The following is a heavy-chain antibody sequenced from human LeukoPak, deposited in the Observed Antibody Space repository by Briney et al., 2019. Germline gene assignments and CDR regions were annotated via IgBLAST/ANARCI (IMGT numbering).Heavy chain of an antibody. J-gene: IGHJ3*02. CDR1: GFIFSNYW. Sequence: PRGSLRLSCAASGFIFSNYWMTWVRQAPGKGPELVANIKQDGSERDYVDSVKGRFTISRDNAKDSLYLQMNSLRVEDTAVYYCARALLVVPAAISDAFDIWGQGTMVTVSS. CDR3: ARALLVVPAAISDAFDI. V-gene: IGHV3-7*01. D-gene: IGHD2-2*02. CDR2: IKQDGSER.